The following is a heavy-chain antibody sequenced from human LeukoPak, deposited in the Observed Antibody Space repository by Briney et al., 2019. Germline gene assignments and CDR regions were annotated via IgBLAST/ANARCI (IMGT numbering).Heavy chain of an antibody. D-gene: IGHD2-15*01. V-gene: IGHV3-7*01. CDR2: INQDGGER. CDR3: ATEVGTPDIRSAFEI. CDR1: GFTFDDYT. J-gene: IGHJ3*02. Sequence: TGGSLRLSCAASGFTFDDYTMHWVRQAPGKGLEWVANINQDGGERNYVDSVKGRFTISRDNAKSSLYLQMNSLRAEDTAVYYCATEVGTPDIRSAFEIWGQGTLVTVSS.